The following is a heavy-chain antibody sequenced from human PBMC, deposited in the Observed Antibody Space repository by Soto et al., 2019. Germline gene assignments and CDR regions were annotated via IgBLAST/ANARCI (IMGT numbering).Heavy chain of an antibody. J-gene: IGHJ6*02. V-gene: IGHV4-31*03. Sequence: PSETLSLTCTVSGGSISSSSYYWSWIRQHPGKGLEWIGYIYYSGSTYYNPSLKSRVTISVDTSKNQFSLKLSSVTAADTAVYYCARVRKPYYYYGMDVWGQGTTVTVSS. CDR1: GGSISSSSYY. CDR3: ARVRKPYYYYGMDV. CDR2: IYYSGST.